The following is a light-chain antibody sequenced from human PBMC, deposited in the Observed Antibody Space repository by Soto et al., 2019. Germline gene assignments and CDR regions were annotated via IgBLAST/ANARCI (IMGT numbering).Light chain of an antibody. CDR3: QHYNSYSEA. J-gene: IGKJ1*01. V-gene: IGKV1-5*01. CDR2: DAS. CDR1: QSITSW. Sequence: DIQITQSPSTLSASVGDRVTITCRASQSITSWLAWYQQKPGKAPNLLIYDASSLQSGVPSRLSGSGSGTEFTLTIRRLQPDDFATYYCQHYNSYSEAFGQGTKV.